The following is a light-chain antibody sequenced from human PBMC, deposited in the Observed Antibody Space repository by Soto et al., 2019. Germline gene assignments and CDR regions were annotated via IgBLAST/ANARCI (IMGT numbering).Light chain of an antibody. CDR1: SSDVGGYNY. CDR3: CSYGGSFYV. CDR2: DVN. V-gene: IGLV2-11*01. J-gene: IGLJ1*01. Sequence: QSALTQPHSVSGSPGQSVAISCSGTSSDVGGYNYVSWYQQHPGKAPKLIIFDVNKRPSGVPDRFSGSKSGSTASLTISGLQAEDGVDYSCCSYGGSFYVVGTGTRVTAL.